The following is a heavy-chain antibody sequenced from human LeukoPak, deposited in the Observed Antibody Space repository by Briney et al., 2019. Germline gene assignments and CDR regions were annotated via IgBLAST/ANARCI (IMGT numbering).Heavy chain of an antibody. Sequence: ASVKVSCKASGYTFTRNAVNWVRQAPGQGLEWMGWINTNTGSPTYAQGFTGRFVFSLDTAVSTTYLQISSLKAEDTAVYYCAREATVVRGIIAGYYFDYWGQGTLVTVSS. J-gene: IGHJ4*02. CDR3: AREATVVRGIIAGYYFDY. V-gene: IGHV7-4-1*02. CDR2: INTNTGSP. D-gene: IGHD3-10*01. CDR1: GYTFTRNA.